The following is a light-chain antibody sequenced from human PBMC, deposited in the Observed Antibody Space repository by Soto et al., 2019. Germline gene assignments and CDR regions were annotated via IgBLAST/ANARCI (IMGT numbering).Light chain of an antibody. J-gene: IGKJ1*01. CDR2: DAS. CDR1: QSIRSW. CDR3: QQYNNYPWT. V-gene: IGKV1-5*01. Sequence: DIQMTQSPSTLSASVGDRVTITCRASQSIRSWLAWYQQKPGKAPKLLIYDASSLESWVPSRFSGSGSGTEFTLTISSLQPDDFATYYCQQYNNYPWTFGQGTKVEIK.